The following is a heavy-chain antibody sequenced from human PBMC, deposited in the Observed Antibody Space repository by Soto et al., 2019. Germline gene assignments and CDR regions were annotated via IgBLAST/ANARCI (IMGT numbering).Heavy chain of an antibody. CDR2: ISYSGST. Sequence: PSETLSLTCTVSGGSVSSGSYYWSWIRQPPGKGLEWIGYISYSGSTNYSPSLQGRVTISIDTSKNHFSLELSSLTAADTAVYYCARRHISRYQFDYWGQGTLVTVSS. CDR3: ARRHISRYQFDY. D-gene: IGHD6-13*01. CDR1: GGSVSSGSYY. V-gene: IGHV4-61*03. J-gene: IGHJ4*02.